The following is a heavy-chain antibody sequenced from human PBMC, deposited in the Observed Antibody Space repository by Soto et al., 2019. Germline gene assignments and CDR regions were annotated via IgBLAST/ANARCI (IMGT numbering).Heavy chain of an antibody. Sequence: SETLSLTCTVSGGSISTSSYFWGWIRQPPGKGLEWIGSIYYSGSTYYNPSLKSRVTISVDKSKNEFSLKLNSVTAADTAVYFCARSEATVLDYWGQGTLVTVSS. CDR3: ARSEATVLDY. J-gene: IGHJ4*02. D-gene: IGHD4-17*01. CDR2: IYYSGST. V-gene: IGHV4-39*07. CDR1: GGSISTSSYF.